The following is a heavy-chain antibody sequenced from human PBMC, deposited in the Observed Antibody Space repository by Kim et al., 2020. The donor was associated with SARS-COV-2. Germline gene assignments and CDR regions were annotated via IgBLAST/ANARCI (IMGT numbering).Heavy chain of an antibody. CDR1: GFTLRNYA. J-gene: IGHJ3*02. V-gene: IGHV3-23*01. Sequence: GGSLRLSCVASGFTLRNYAMTWVRQAPGKGLEWVSAVYSGGRTFYADSVKGRFTISRDISKDTLYLEMNSLRADDTAIYYCAKDLYTVTTSFDMWGPGTMVTISS. CDR2: VYSGGRT. CDR3: AKDLYTVTTSFDM. D-gene: IGHD4-17*01.